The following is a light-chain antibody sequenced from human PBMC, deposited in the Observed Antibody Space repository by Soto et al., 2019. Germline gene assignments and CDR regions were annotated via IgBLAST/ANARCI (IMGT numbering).Light chain of an antibody. J-gene: IGKJ1*01. V-gene: IGKV3-20*01. CDR2: GAS. CDR1: QSVGSSY. CDR3: QQYGSSGT. Sequence: EIVLTQSPGTLSLSPGERAPLSCRASQSVGSSYLACYQQKPGQAPRLLSYGASNRATGIPDRFSGSGSGTDFTLTISRLETEDFAVYYCQQYGSSGTFGQGTKVDI.